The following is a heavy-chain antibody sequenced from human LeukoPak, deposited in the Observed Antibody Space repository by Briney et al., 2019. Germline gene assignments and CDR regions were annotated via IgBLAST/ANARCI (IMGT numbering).Heavy chain of an antibody. Sequence: SETLSLTCAVYGGSFSDYYWTWIRQSPRKGLEWIGEINHSGSTNYNPSLKSRVTISVDMSKNQFSLKLSSVTAADTAVYYCARPRITIFGVNWFDPWGQGTLVTVSS. CDR3: ARPRITIFGVNWFDP. CDR2: INHSGST. J-gene: IGHJ5*02. CDR1: GGSFSDYY. D-gene: IGHD3-3*01. V-gene: IGHV4-34*01.